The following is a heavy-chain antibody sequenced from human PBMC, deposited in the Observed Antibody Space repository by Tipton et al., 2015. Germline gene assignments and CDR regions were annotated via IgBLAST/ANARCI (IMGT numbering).Heavy chain of an antibody. D-gene: IGHD3-22*01. J-gene: IGHJ4*02. V-gene: IGHV4-4*02. CDR1: GGSISSSNW. Sequence: TLSLTCAVSGGSISSSNWWSWVRQPPGKGLEWIGEIYDGGRSNYKPSLKSRVTISVDKSKNQFSLKLSSVTAADTAVYYCAREVWYNDSTGYDYWGQGTLVTVSS. CDR3: AREVWYNDSTGYDY. CDR2: IYDGGRS.